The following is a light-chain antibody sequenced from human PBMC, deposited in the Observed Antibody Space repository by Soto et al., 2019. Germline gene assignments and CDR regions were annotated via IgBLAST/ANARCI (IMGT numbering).Light chain of an antibody. Sequence: QPVLTQSPSASASLGASVKLTCTLSSGHSNYAIAWHQHQPEQGPRYLMKLNSDGSHTKGDGIPDRFSGSSSGAERYLTISSLQSEDEADYYCQTWGTGIHVVFGGGTKLTVL. J-gene: IGLJ2*01. CDR1: SGHSNYA. CDR2: LNSDGSH. V-gene: IGLV4-69*01. CDR3: QTWGTGIHVV.